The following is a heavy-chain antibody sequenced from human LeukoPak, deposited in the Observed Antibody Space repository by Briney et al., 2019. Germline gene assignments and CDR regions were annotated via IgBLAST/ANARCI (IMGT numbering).Heavy chain of an antibody. CDR1: GYTFTGYY. J-gene: IGHJ3*02. CDR3: ARGRYSSSSGDAFDI. V-gene: IGHV1-2*02. D-gene: IGHD6-6*01. Sequence: ASVKVSCKASGYTFTGYYMHWVRQAPGQGLEWMGWINPNSGGTNYAQKFQGRVTMARDTSISTAYMELSRLRSDDTAVYYCARGRYSSSSGDAFDIWGQGTMVTVSS. CDR2: INPNSGGT.